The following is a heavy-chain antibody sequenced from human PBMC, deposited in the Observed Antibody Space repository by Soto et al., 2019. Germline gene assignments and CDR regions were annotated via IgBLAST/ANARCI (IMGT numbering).Heavy chain of an antibody. CDR1: GYTFTSYG. Sequence: GASVKVSCKASGYTFTSYGISWVRQAPGQGLEWMGWISAYNGNTNYAQKLQGRVTMTTDTSTSTAYMELRSLRSDDTAVYYCARGLPVLLWFGVPPPYGMDVWGQGTTVTVSS. J-gene: IGHJ6*02. D-gene: IGHD3-10*01. CDR2: ISAYNGNT. CDR3: ARGLPVLLWFGVPPPYGMDV. V-gene: IGHV1-18*01.